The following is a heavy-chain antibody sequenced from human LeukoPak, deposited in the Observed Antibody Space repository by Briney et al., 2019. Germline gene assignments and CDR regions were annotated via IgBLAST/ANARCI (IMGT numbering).Heavy chain of an antibody. CDR2: IYTSGST. CDR1: GGSISSYY. Sequence: SETLSLTCTVSGGSISSYYWSWIRQPAGKGLEWIGRIYTSGSTNYNPSLKSRVTMSVDTSKNQFSLKLSSVTAADTAAYYCARDYSYYYDSSGYYYFDYWGQGTLVTVSS. CDR3: ARDYSYYYDSSGYYYFDY. J-gene: IGHJ4*02. D-gene: IGHD3-22*01. V-gene: IGHV4-4*07.